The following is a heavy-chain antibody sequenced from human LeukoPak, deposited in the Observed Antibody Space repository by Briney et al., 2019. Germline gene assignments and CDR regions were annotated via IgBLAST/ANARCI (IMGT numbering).Heavy chain of an antibody. D-gene: IGHD6-13*01. CDR3: AKDILAAGLFFDY. CDR2: ISDSGDTT. V-gene: IGHV3-23*01. CDR1: GLNFNIYA. Sequence: GGSLRLSCAASGLNFNIYAMSWVRQAPGKGLEWVSTISDSGDTTYYADSVKGRFTISRDNSKNTLYLQMNSLRAEDTAVYYCAKDILAAGLFFDYWGQGTLVTVSS. J-gene: IGHJ4*02.